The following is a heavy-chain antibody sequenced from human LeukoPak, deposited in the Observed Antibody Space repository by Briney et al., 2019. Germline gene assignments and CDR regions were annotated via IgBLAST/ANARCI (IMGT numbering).Heavy chain of an antibody. V-gene: IGHV3-23*01. Sequence: PWGSLRLSCAASGFTFSSYAMSWVRQAPGKGLEWVSSISGSGSKTYYADSVKGRFTISRDNSKNILYLQMNSLRAEDTAIYYCAKDQRGYGRIVDYWGQGTLVTICS. CDR2: ISGSGSKT. D-gene: IGHD3-10*01. J-gene: IGHJ4*02. CDR3: AKDQRGYGRIVDY. CDR1: GFTFSSYA.